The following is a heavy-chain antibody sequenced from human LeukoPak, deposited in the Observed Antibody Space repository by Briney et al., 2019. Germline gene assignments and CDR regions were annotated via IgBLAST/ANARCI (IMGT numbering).Heavy chain of an antibody. CDR3: ARRKWYSGSYGIDP. CDR1: GDSVSSNSAA. CDR2: TYYRSKWYN. Sequence: SQTLSLTCAISGDSVSSNSAAWNWIRQSPSRGLEWLERTYYRSKWYNDYAVSVKSRITINPDTSKNQFSLQLNSVTPEDTAVYYCARRKWYSGSYGIDPWGQGTLVTVSS. V-gene: IGHV6-1*01. D-gene: IGHD1-26*01. J-gene: IGHJ5*02.